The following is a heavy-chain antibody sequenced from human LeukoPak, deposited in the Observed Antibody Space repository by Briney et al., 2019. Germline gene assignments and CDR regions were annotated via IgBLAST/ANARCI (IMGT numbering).Heavy chain of an antibody. J-gene: IGHJ4*02. CDR1: GGSISSGGYY. D-gene: IGHD3-22*01. Sequence: PSQTLSLTCTVSGGSISSGGYYWSWIRQHPGKGLEWIGYIYYSGSTYYNPSLKSRVTISVDTSKNQFSLKLSSVTAADTAVYYCARTITENMIVVVKALPLTFDYWGQGTLVTVSS. CDR2: IYYSGST. CDR3: ARTITENMIVVVKALPLTFDY. V-gene: IGHV4-31*03.